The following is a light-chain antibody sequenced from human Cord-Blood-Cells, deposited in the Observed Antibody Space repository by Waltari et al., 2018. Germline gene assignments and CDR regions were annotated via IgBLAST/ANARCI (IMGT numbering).Light chain of an antibody. CDR1: QSVSSY. CDR2: DAS. J-gene: IGKJ4*01. V-gene: IGKV3-11*01. Sequence: EIVLTQSPATLSLSPGERATLSCRASQSVSSYLAWYQQKPGQAPRLLIYDASNRVTGIPARFSGSGSGTDFTLTISSLEPEDFAVYYCQQRSTSLTFGGGTKVEIK. CDR3: QQRSTSLT.